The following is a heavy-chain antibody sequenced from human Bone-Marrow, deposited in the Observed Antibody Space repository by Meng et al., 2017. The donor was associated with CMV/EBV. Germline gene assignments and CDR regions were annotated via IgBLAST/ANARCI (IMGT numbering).Heavy chain of an antibody. CDR2: IKSKTDGGTT. Sequence: GESLKISCAASGFTFSNAWMSWARQAPGKGLEWVGRIKSKTDGGTTDYAAPVKGRFTISRDDSKNTLYLQMNSLKTEDTAVYYCTTDRMYQLPRIQHWGQGNLVTVSS. D-gene: IGHD2-2*01. J-gene: IGHJ1*01. CDR1: GFTFSNAW. CDR3: TTDRMYQLPRIQH. V-gene: IGHV3-15*01.